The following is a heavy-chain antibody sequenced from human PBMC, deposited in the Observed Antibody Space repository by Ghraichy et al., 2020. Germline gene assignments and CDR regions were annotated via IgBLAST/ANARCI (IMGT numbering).Heavy chain of an antibody. V-gene: IGHV4-59*01. CDR2: IYYSGST. Sequence: SETLSLTCTVSGGSISSYYWSWIRQPPGKGLEWIGYIYYSGSTNYNPSLKSRVTISVDTSKNQFSLKLSSVTAADTAVYYCARGAVTNFGYYYYYSMDVWGKATTVTVS. CDR3: ARGAVTNFGYYYYYSMDV. D-gene: IGHD4-17*01. CDR1: GGSISSYY. J-gene: IGHJ6*03.